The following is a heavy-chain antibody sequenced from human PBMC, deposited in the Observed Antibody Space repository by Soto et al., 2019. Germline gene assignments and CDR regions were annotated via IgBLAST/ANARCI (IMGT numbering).Heavy chain of an antibody. CDR2: ISGSGGST. CDR1: GFTFSSYA. CDR3: AKHFCSGYLSRTRDAFDI. D-gene: IGHD3-3*02. Sequence: GGSLRLSCAASGFTFSSYAMSWVRQAPGKGLEWVSAISGSGGSTYYADSVKGRFTISRDNSKNTLYLQMNSLRAEDTAVYYCAKHFCSGYLSRTRDAFDIWGQGTMVTVSS. V-gene: IGHV3-23*01. J-gene: IGHJ3*02.